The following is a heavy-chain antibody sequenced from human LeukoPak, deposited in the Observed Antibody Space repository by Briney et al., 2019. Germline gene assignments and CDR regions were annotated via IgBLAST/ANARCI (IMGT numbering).Heavy chain of an antibody. CDR1: GGSMSTYY. J-gene: IGHJ4*02. V-gene: IGHV4-59*01. CDR3: ARARSPTVLDF. D-gene: IGHD4-17*01. Sequence: PSETLSLTCTVSGGSMSTYYWTWIRQPPGKGLEYIGYIYSSGNTNYNPSLESRITISGDTSKNQFSLKLTSVSAADTAVYYCARARSPTVLDFWGQGTLVSVSS. CDR2: IYSSGNT.